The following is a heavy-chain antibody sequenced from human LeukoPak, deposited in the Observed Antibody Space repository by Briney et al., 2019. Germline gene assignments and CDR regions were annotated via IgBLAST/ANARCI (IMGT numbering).Heavy chain of an antibody. D-gene: IGHD2-15*01. Sequence: GSLRLSCAASGFTFSSNSMNWVRQAPGEGLVWVSRINSDGSSTIYADSVKGRFTTSRDNAKNTLYLEMNSLRAEDTAVYYCARGDCSGGSCYCDYWGQGALVTVSS. V-gene: IGHV3-74*01. J-gene: IGHJ4*02. CDR2: INSDGSST. CDR3: ARGDCSGGSCYCDY. CDR1: GFTFSSNS.